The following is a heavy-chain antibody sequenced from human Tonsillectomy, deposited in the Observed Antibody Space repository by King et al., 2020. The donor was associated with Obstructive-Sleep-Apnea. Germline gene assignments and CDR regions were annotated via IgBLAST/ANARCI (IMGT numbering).Heavy chain of an antibody. CDR1: EYTFTGYY. Sequence: VQLVQSGAEVKKPGASVKVSCKASEYTFTGYYMHWVRQAPGQGLEWMGWINPNSGGTNYVQKFQGRVTITRDTSISTAYMELSRLRSDDTAGYYCAREGRYFDWSHGYCMDVWGQGTTLTLSS. CDR2: INPNSGGT. V-gene: IGHV1-2*02. D-gene: IGHD3-9*01. J-gene: IGHJ6*02. CDR3: AREGRYFDWSHGYCMDV.